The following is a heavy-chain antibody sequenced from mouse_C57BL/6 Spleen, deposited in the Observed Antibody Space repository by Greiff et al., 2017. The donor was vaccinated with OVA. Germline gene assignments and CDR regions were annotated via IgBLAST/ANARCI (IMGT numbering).Heavy chain of an antibody. V-gene: IGHV1-54*01. D-gene: IGHD1-1*01. CDR3: ARGMSFITTVVADFDY. J-gene: IGHJ2*01. CDR1: GYAFTNYL. Sequence: QVHVKQSGAELVRPGTSVKVSCKASGYAFTNYLIEWVKQRPGQGLEWIGVINPGSGGTNYNEKFKGKATLTADKSSSTAYMQLSSLTSEDSAVYFCARGMSFITTVVADFDYWGQGTTLTVSS. CDR2: INPGSGGT.